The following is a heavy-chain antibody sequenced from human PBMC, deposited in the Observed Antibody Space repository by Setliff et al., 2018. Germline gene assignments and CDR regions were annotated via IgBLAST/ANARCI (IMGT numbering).Heavy chain of an antibody. CDR3: ARGDYYDSSAYSPDTFDI. D-gene: IGHD3-22*01. J-gene: IGHJ3*02. Sequence: SETLSLTCAVYGGSFSGYHWSWIRQPPGKGLEWIGEISHSGDPNYNPSLKSRVTISLDTSKNQFSLKLSSVTAADTAVYYCARGDYYDSSAYSPDTFDIWGQGTMVTVSS. CDR1: GGSFSGYH. V-gene: IGHV4-34*01. CDR2: ISHSGDP.